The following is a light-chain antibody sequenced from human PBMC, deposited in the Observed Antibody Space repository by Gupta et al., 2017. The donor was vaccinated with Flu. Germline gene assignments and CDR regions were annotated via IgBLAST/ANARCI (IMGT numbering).Light chain of an antibody. CDR3: QQDYTTNS. CDR2: WA. CDR1: QSVLYSSNNKNY. J-gene: IGKJ4*01. Sequence: DIVMTQSPDSLAVSLGERATINCKSRQSVLYSSNNKNYLAWYQQKPGQPPKLIIDWASGTDFTLTSSSRQAEDVAVYYWQQDYTTNSFGGGTKVEIK. V-gene: IGKV4-1*01.